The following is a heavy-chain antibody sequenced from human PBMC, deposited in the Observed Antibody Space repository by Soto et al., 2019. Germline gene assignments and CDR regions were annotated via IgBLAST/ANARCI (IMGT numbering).Heavy chain of an antibody. CDR3: AKDRGSGSYAANFQSSGMDV. CDR2: INWNSGRI. Sequence: EEQLVESGGGLVQPGRSLRLSCAASGFTFDDFAMHWVRQAPGKGLEWVSGINWNSGRIGYAGSVKGRFTISRDNAKTSLDRQMNGLRGEDTALYYCAKDRGSGSYAANFQSSGMDVWGQGTTVTVSS. J-gene: IGHJ6*02. V-gene: IGHV3-9*01. CDR1: GFTFDDFA. D-gene: IGHD3-10*01.